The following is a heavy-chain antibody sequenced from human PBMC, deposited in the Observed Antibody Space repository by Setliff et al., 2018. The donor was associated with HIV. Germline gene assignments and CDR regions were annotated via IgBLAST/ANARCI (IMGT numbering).Heavy chain of an antibody. V-gene: IGHV3-11*06. D-gene: IGHD4-17*01. CDR3: MYGGRTATTH. Sequence: AGGSLRLSCAASGFIFSDFYMSWIRQAPGKGLEWVSSITSRSVSTYYADSVKGRFTISRDNAKNTVYLQMDALRAEDTAVYYCMYGGRTATTHWGQGTLVTVSS. CDR1: GFIFSDFY. CDR2: ITSRSVST. J-gene: IGHJ4*02.